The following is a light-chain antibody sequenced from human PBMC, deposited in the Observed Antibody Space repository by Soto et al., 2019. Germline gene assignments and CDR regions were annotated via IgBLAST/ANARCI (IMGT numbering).Light chain of an antibody. CDR1: QSITGL. Sequence: DIHMTQYPSTLSSSLVDRVTVTCRASQSITGLLAWFQQKPGKAPKLLIYDASNLESGVPSRFSGSGSGPEFTLTISNLQPDDFATYYCQQYENYWTFGQGTKVDIK. V-gene: IGKV1-5*01. CDR3: QQYENYWT. J-gene: IGKJ1*01. CDR2: DAS.